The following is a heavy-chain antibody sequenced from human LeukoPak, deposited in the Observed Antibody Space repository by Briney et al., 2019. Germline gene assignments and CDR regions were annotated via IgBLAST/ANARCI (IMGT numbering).Heavy chain of an antibody. J-gene: IGHJ5*02. Sequence: PSETLSLTCAVYGGSFSGYYWSWIRQPPGKGLEWIGEINHSGSTNYNPSLKSRVTISVDTSKNQFSLKLSSVTAADTAVYYCARRLGIAAAGMNWFDPWGQGTLVTVSS. CDR2: INHSGST. D-gene: IGHD6-13*01. V-gene: IGHV4-34*01. CDR3: ARRLGIAAAGMNWFDP. CDR1: GGSFSGYY.